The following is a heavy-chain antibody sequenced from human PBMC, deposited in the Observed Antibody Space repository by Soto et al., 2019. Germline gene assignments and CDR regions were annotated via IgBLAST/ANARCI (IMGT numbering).Heavy chain of an antibody. CDR2: ISSSSSYT. D-gene: IGHD4-17*01. CDR1: GFTFSDYY. Sequence: QVQLVESGGGLVKPGGSLRLSCAASGFTFSDYYMSWIRQAPGRGLEWVSYISSSSSYTNYADSVKGRFTISRDNAKNSLYLQMNSLRAEDTAVYYCARDRTVWGGWFDPWGQGTLVTVSS. CDR3: ARDRTVWGGWFDP. J-gene: IGHJ5*02. V-gene: IGHV3-11*06.